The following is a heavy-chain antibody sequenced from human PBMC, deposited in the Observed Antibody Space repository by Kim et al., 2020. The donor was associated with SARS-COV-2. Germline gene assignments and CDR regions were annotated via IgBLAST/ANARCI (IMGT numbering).Heavy chain of an antibody. D-gene: IGHD5-12*01. Sequence: GGSLRLSCAASGFTFSSYAMSWVRQAPGKGLEWVSAISGSGGSTYYADSVKGRFTISRDNSKNTLYLQMNSLRAEDTAVYYCAKGIKRGYSPGDYYYYGMDVWGQGTTVTVSS. V-gene: IGHV3-23*01. CDR3: AKGIKRGYSPGDYYYYGMDV. CDR2: ISGSGGST. CDR1: GFTFSSYA. J-gene: IGHJ6*02.